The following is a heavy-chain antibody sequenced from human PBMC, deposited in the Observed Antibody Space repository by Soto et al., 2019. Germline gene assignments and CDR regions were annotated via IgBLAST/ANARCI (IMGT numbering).Heavy chain of an antibody. J-gene: IGHJ4*01. CDR3: ARTLYGATVAY. D-gene: IGHD4-17*01. CDR1: GYTFTSYD. Sequence: QVQLVQSGAEVKKPGASVKVSCKASGYTFTSYDINWVRQATGQGLEWMGWMNPNSGNTGYEQKFQGRVTMTRNTLTSTVSPGLGRLRSEATAVSYCARTLYGATVAYWGDGTLVTVSS. CDR2: MNPNSGNT. V-gene: IGHV1-8*01.